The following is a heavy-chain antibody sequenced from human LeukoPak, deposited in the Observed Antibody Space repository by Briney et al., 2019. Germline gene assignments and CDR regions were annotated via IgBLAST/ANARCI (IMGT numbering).Heavy chain of an antibody. Sequence: GGSLRLSCAVSGFTFSDHYMGWVRQAPGKGLEWVGRSRNSAKSYTTDYAASVKGRFTISRDDSKSTLHLQVNSLETEDTAVYYCSRDATGDHWGQGTLVSVSS. J-gene: IGHJ4*02. V-gene: IGHV3-72*01. CDR1: GFTFSDHY. CDR2: SRNSAKSYTT. CDR3: SRDATGDH.